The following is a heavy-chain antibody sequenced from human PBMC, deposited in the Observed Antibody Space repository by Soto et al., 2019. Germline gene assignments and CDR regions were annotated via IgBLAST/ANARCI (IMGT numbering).Heavy chain of an antibody. CDR2: IHHTGGT. CDR1: GYSITSGYY. V-gene: IGHV4-38-2*01. J-gene: IGHJ5*02. CDR3: AIGNPDWFDP. Sequence: SETLSLTCAVSGYSITSGYYWGWIRQPPGKGLEWMGTIHHTGGTYYNPSLKSRVSMSIDTSKNQFSLRLSSVTATDTAVYFCAIGNPDWFDPWGQGTLVTVSS. D-gene: IGHD1-1*01.